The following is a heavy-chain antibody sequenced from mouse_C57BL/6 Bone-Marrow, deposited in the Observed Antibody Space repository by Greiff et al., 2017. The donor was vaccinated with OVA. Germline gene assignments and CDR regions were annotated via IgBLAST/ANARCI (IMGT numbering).Heavy chain of an antibody. V-gene: IGHV1-64*01. CDR1: GYTFTSYW. D-gene: IGHD3-3*01. J-gene: IGHJ2*01. Sequence: QVQLQQPGAELVKPGASVKLSCKASGYTFTSYWMHWVKQRPGQGLEWIGMIHPNSGSTNYNEKFKSKATLTVDKSSSTAYMQLSSLTSEDSAVYYCASGSGTVGYWGQGTTLTVSS. CDR3: ASGSGTVGY. CDR2: IHPNSGST.